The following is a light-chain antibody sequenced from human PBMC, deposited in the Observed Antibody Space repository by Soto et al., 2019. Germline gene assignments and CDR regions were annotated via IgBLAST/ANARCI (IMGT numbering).Light chain of an antibody. CDR1: SSDVGGYNY. Sequence: QSALTQPASVSGSPGQSITISCTGTSSDVGGYNYVSWYQQHPGKAPKLMIYEVSNRPSGVSNRFSGSKSGNTASLTISGLQAEEEADYFCSSYGSTSTRYVFGTGTKVTVL. V-gene: IGLV2-14*01. CDR3: SSYGSTSTRYV. J-gene: IGLJ1*01. CDR2: EVS.